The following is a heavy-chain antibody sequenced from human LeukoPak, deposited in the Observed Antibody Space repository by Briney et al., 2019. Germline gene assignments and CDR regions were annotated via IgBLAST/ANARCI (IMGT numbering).Heavy chain of an antibody. J-gene: IGHJ3*02. Sequence: PGRSLRLSCAASGFTFSAYAMHWVRQAPGKGLEWVAVISYDGSNKYYADSVKGRFTISGDKSKDTLYLQMNSLLPEDTAVYYCARGPGPISGAKNPFDIWGQGTMVTVSS. D-gene: IGHD1-26*01. V-gene: IGHV3-30*01. CDR2: ISYDGSNK. CDR3: ARGPGPISGAKNPFDI. CDR1: GFTFSAYA.